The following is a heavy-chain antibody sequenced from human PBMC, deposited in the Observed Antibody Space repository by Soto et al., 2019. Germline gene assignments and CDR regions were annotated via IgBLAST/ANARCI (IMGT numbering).Heavy chain of an antibody. D-gene: IGHD3-10*01. V-gene: IGHV4-31*03. CDR1: GGSISSGGYY. CDR2: IYYSGST. CDR3: ARDGNYGNYGMDV. J-gene: IGHJ6*02. Sequence: SETLSLTCTVSGGSISSGGYYWSWIRQHPGKGLEWIGYIYYSGSTYYSPSLKSRVSISVDTSKNQFSLNLSSVTAADTAVYYCARDGNYGNYGMDVWGQGTTVTVSS.